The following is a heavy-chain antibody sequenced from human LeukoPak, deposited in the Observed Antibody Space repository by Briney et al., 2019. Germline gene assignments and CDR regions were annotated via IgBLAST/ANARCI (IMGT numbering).Heavy chain of an antibody. CDR2: ISTYNGNA. Sequence: ASVRVSCKATGYTFTSYFISWVRQAPGQGLEWVGWISTYNGNANYAQKFLGRVTMTTVTATSTAYMELRSLRSDDTAVFYCVRANYYSGMDVWGQGTPGTVSS. J-gene: IGHJ6*02. CDR1: GYTFTSYF. V-gene: IGHV1-18*01. CDR3: VRANYYSGMDV.